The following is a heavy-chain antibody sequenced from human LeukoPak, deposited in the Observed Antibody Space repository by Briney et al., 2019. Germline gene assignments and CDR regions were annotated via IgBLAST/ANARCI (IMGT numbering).Heavy chain of an antibody. V-gene: IGHV3-48*03. J-gene: IGHJ6*04. D-gene: IGHD3-10*02. CDR2: ISSSGSTI. CDR1: GFTFSSSE. CDR3: AELGITMIGGV. Sequence: GGSLRLSCAASGFTFSSSEMNWVRQAPGKGLEWVSYISSSGSTIYYADSVKGRFTISRDNAKNSLYLQMNSLRAEDTAVYYCAELGITMIGGVWGKGTTVTISS.